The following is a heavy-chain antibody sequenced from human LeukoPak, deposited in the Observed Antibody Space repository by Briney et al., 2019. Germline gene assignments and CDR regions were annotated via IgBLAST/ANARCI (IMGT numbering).Heavy chain of an antibody. D-gene: IGHD3-9*01. CDR3: ASSLTYYDILTGLNYYYYGMDV. J-gene: IGHJ6*02. V-gene: IGHV1-69*04. CDR1: GGTFSSYA. Sequence: SVKVSCKASGGTFSSYAISWVRQAPGQGVEWMGRIIPILGIANYAQKFQGRVTITADKSTSTAYMELSSLRSEDTAVYYCASSLTYYDILTGLNYYYYGMDVWGQGTTVTVSS. CDR2: IIPILGIA.